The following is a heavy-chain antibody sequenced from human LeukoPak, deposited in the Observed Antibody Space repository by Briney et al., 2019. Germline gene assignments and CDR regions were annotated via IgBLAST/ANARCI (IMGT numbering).Heavy chain of an antibody. CDR1: GYTFTSYD. CDR2: MNPNSGNT. J-gene: IGHJ3*02. CDR3: ARGCVSVTMIVVVIPNPVDAFDI. D-gene: IGHD3-22*01. Sequence: GASVKVSCKAAGYTFTSYDINWVRQATGQGLEWMGWMNPNSGNTGYAQKFQGRVTMTRNTSISTAYMELSRLRSEDTAVYYCARGCVSVTMIVVVIPNPVDAFDIWGQGTMVTVSS. V-gene: IGHV1-8*01.